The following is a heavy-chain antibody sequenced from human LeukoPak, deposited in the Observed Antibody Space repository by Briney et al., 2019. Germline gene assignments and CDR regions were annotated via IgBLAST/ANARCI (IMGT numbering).Heavy chain of an antibody. D-gene: IGHD3-22*01. CDR2: INPNSGDT. V-gene: IGHV1-2*06. Sequence: ASVKVSCKTSGYAFTDYYMHWVRQAPGQGLEWVGRINPNSGDTKYAQNFQGRVTMTRDTSISTAYMELSRLTSDDTAVYFCARVSDTSGASCFGFWGQGTLVTVSS. CDR1: GYAFTDYY. J-gene: IGHJ4*02. CDR3: ARVSDTSGASCFGF.